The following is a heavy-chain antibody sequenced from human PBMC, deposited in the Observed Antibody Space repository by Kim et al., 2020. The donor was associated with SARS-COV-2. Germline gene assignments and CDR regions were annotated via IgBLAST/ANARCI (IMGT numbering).Heavy chain of an antibody. D-gene: IGHD3-10*01. CDR1: GFTFSHDW. V-gene: IGHV3-7*01. CDR2: INQDGSES. J-gene: IGHJ4*02. CDR3: ARSVFGDTY. Sequence: GGSLRLSCAASGFTFSHDWMTWVRQAPGKGLEWVANINQDGSESYYVDSVKGRFTISRENAKNSLYLQRKSLEVGDPAGFYCARSVFGDTYWGRGTMASV.